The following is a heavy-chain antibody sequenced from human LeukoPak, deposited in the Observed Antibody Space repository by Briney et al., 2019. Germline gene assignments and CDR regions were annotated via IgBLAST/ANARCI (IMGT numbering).Heavy chain of an antibody. CDR3: ARSSTMVRGVINPFDY. CDR2: ISSSSSYT. CDR1: GFTFSDYY. D-gene: IGHD3-10*01. Sequence: PGGSLRLSCAASGFTFSDYYMSWIRQAPGKGLEWVSYISSSSSYTNYADSVKGRFTISRDNAKNSLYPQMNSLRAEDTAVYYCARSSTMVRGVINPFDYWGQGTLVTVSS. J-gene: IGHJ4*02. V-gene: IGHV3-11*06.